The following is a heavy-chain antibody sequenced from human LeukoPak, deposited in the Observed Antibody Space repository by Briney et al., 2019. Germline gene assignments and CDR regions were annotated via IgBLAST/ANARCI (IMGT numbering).Heavy chain of an antibody. CDR3: ANEIRPNDY. V-gene: IGHV3-23*05. J-gene: IGHJ4*02. CDR2: VDISGDST. CDR1: GFTFSSHA. D-gene: IGHD4/OR15-4a*01. Sequence: GGSLRLSCVVSGFTFSSHAMCWVRQAPRRGLEWVSSVDISGDSTSYADSVKGRYTISRGHSQNTLLLQMASRRAGESAIYYCANEIRPNDYWGQGTLVTVSS.